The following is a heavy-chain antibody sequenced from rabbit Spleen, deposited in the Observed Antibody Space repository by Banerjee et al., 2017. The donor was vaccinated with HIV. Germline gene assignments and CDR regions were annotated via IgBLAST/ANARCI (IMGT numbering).Heavy chain of an antibody. V-gene: IGHV1S7*01. Sequence: QLKKSGGGLVQPGGSLKLSCKASGFTLSSYYMNWVRQAPGKGLEWIGYIDPVFGITYYANWVNGRFSISRENAQNTVFLQMTSLTAADTATYFCARGSAAMTLVITGYYLNLWGPGTLVTVS. D-gene: IGHD2-1*01. CDR3: ARGSAAMTLVITGYYLNL. CDR2: IDPVFGIT. J-gene: IGHJ4*01. CDR1: GFTLSSYY.